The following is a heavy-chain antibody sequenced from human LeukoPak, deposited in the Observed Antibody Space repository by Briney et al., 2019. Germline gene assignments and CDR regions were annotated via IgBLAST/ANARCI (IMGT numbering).Heavy chain of an antibody. CDR1: GGSVSSGSYY. J-gene: IGHJ4*02. D-gene: IGHD5-24*01. V-gene: IGHV4-61*01. CDR2: INYSGST. Sequence: NTSETLSLTCTVSGGSVSSGSYYWSWIRQPPGKGLEWIGYINYSGSTNYNPSLKSRVTISVDTSKNQFSLKLSSVTAADTAVYYCARARDGYNPYFDYWGQGTLVTVSS. CDR3: ARARDGYNPYFDY.